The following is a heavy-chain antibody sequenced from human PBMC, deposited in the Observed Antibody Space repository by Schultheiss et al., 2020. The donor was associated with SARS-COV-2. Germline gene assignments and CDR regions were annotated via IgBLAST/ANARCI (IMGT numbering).Heavy chain of an antibody. J-gene: IGHJ4*02. D-gene: IGHD5-12*01. CDR2: ISGSGGST. CDR3: TRVGGYSGYDLRY. CDR1: GFTFSSYA. Sequence: GGSLRLSCAASGFTFSSYAMSWVRQAPGKGLEWVSAISGSGGSTYYADSVKGRFTISRDNSKNTLYLQMNSLRAEDTAVYYCTRVGGYSGYDLRYWGQGTLVTGSS. V-gene: IGHV3-23*01.